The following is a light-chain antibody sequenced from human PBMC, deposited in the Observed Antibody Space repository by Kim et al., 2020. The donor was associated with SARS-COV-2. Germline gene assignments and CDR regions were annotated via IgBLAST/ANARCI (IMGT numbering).Light chain of an antibody. V-gene: IGLV2-14*01. CDR3: SSYTSSRTFV. CDR1: SSDVGANQF. J-gene: IGLJ1*01. CDR2: EVS. Sequence: GQSITISCAGTSSDVGANQFVSWYQHHPNKAPKRMIYEVSERPSGVSNRFSGSKSGNTASLTISGLQDEDEADYYCSSYTSSRTFVFGTGTKVTVL.